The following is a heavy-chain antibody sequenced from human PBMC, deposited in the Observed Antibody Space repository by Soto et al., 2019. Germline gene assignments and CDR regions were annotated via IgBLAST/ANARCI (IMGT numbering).Heavy chain of an antibody. V-gene: IGHV4-59*01. Sequence: QVQLQESGPGLVKPSETLSLTCTVSGGSTISYYWTWIRQPPGKGLEWIGHIYSSGNTDYNPSLKSRSTISIDTSKHQFSLKLSSVTAADTAVYYCARYGSHYYYYKMDVWGQGTTVTVSS. J-gene: IGHJ6*02. CDR2: IYSSGNT. CDR1: GGSTISYY. CDR3: ARYGSHYYYYKMDV. D-gene: IGHD3-10*01.